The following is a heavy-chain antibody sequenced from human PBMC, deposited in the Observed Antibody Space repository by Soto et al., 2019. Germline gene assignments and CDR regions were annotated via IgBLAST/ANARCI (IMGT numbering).Heavy chain of an antibody. J-gene: IGHJ5*01. CDR3: GRVVEGATRHTDPDS. CDR2: VYHNGGA. D-gene: IGHD2-21*01. CDR1: GVSIHNSHSF. V-gene: IGHV4-39*01. Sequence: SETLSLTCTVSGVSIHNSHSFWSWIRQPPGKGLQFIASVYHNGGAHYNSSLKSRVTISVDTANNQVSLRMRSLTAADTAFYYCGRVVEGATRHTDPDSWGQGILVTVS.